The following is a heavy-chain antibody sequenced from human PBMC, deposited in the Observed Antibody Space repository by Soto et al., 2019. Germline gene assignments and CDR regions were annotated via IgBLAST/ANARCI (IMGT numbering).Heavy chain of an antibody. Sequence: QVQLQESGPGLVKPSQTLSLTCTVSGGSISSGGYYWSWIRQHPGKGLEWIGYIYYSGRTYYNPSFKSRVTISVHTSKNPFSLKLSSVTAADTAVYYCATQGDCSGGSCYSWGEGTLVTVSS. D-gene: IGHD2-15*01. CDR2: IYYSGRT. J-gene: IGHJ4*02. CDR3: ATQGDCSGGSCYS. CDR1: GGSISSGGYY. V-gene: IGHV4-31*03.